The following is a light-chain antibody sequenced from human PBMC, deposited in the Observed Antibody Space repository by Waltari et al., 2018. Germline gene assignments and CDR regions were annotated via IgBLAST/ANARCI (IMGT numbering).Light chain of an antibody. CDR1: QSISSW. CDR2: KAS. J-gene: IGKJ2*01. Sequence: DIQMTQSPSTLSASVGDRVNITCRASQSISSWLAWYQQKPGKAPKLLIYKASSLESGVPSRFSGSGSGTEFTLTISSLQPDDFATYYCQQYNSYSQGYTFGQGTKLEIK. CDR3: QQYNSYSQGYT. V-gene: IGKV1-5*03.